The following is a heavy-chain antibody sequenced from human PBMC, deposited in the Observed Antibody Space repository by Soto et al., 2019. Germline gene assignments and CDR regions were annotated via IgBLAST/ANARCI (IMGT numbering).Heavy chain of an antibody. Sequence: QVQLVQSGAEVKKTGSSVKVSCKASGGTFSSYAVSWVRQAPGQGLEWMGGLIPIFATANYAQKFQGRVTITADESTNTAYMELRSLRSEDMALYYCARVYAATFFYYFDYWGQGTLVTVSS. J-gene: IGHJ4*02. CDR1: GGTFSSYA. CDR2: LIPIFATA. CDR3: ARVYAATFFYYFDY. V-gene: IGHV1-69*01. D-gene: IGHD1-26*01.